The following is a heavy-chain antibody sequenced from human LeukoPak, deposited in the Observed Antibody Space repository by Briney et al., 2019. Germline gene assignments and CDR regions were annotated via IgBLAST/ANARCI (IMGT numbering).Heavy chain of an antibody. V-gene: IGHV3-30-3*01. CDR1: GFTFTNYI. Sequence: GGSLRLSCAASGFTFTNYIMNWVRQAPGKGLEWVAVISYDGSNKYYADSVKGRFTISRDNSKNTLYLQMNSLRAEDTAVYYCARSPGGYDSSGYRFDYWGQGTLVTVSS. CDR2: ISYDGSNK. J-gene: IGHJ4*02. CDR3: ARSPGGYDSSGYRFDY. D-gene: IGHD3-22*01.